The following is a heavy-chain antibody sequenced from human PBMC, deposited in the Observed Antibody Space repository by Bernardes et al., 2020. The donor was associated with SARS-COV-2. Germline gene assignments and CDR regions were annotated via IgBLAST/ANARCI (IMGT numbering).Heavy chain of an antibody. CDR3: VRSAFIYGQNYYFDY. J-gene: IGHJ4*02. V-gene: IGHV3-74*03. CDR2: INTDGSTT. D-gene: IGHD5-18*01. CDR1: GFTFSSYW. Sequence: GGSLRLSCAASGFTFSSYWMHWVRQAPGMGLVWVSRINTDGSTTTYADSVKGRFTISRDNAKNTVFLQMNSLRAEDTAVYFCVRSAFIYGQNYYFDYWGQGAPVTVSS.